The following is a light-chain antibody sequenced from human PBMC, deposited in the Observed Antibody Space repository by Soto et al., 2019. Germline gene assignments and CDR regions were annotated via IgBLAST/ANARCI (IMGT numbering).Light chain of an antibody. CDR3: QQYGSSPWT. J-gene: IGKJ1*01. V-gene: IGKV3-20*01. CDR1: QSVSSTY. CDR2: GAS. Sequence: EIVLTQSRGTLSLCPGERATLSCRGSQSVSSTYLIWYQQKPGQAPRLLIYGASSRATGVPARFSGGGSGTDFTLTISRLEPEDFAVYYCQQYGSSPWTFGQGTKVDIK.